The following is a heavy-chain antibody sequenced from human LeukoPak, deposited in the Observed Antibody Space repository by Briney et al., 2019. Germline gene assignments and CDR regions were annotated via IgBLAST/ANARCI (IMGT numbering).Heavy chain of an antibody. D-gene: IGHD3-10*01. V-gene: IGHV1-18*01. CDR2: ISVYNGNT. Sequence: ASVTVSCKGSGYTFTTYGISWVRQAPGQGLEGMGWISVYNGNTNYAQKFQGRVTMTTDTSTNTTYMELRSLISDDTAVYYCARGPHYYGSGSYYPFDYWGQGTLVTVSS. CDR1: GYTFTTYG. J-gene: IGHJ4*02. CDR3: ARGPHYYGSGSYYPFDY.